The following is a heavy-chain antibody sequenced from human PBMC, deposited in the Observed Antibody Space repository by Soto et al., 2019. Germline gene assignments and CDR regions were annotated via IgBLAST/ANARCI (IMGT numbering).Heavy chain of an antibody. D-gene: IGHD2-15*01. J-gene: IGHJ5*02. CDR2: IIPIFGTA. CDR3: AREVLHWDIVVVVPETVNWFDH. Sequence: SVKVSCKASGGTFSSYAISWVRQAPGQGLEWMGGIIPIFGTANYAQKFQGRVTITADESTSTAYMELSSLRSEDTAVYYCAREVLHWDIVVVVPETVNWFDHWGQGTLVTVSS. CDR1: GGTFSSYA. V-gene: IGHV1-69*13.